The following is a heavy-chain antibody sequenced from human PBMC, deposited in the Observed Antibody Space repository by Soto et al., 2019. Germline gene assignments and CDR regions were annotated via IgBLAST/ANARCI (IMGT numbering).Heavy chain of an antibody. V-gene: IGHV1-18*01. CDR2: MNVYNGNT. CDR3: ARSYYDSSGYYFYFDY. Sequence: ASVKVSCKASGYTFTSYGISWVRPAPGQGLEWMGWMNVYNGNTKYAQKFQGRVTMTTDTSTSTAYMELRSLRSDDTAVYYCARSYYDSSGYYFYFDYWGQGTLVTVSS. CDR1: GYTFTSYG. D-gene: IGHD3-22*01. J-gene: IGHJ4*02.